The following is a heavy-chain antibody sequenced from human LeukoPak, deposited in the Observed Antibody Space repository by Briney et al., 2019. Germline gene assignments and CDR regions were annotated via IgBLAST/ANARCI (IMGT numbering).Heavy chain of an antibody. CDR1: GFTFSFYN. J-gene: IGHJ4*02. V-gene: IGHV3-21*01. D-gene: IGHD3-3*01. Sequence: PGGSLRLSCAASGFTFSFYNMNWVRQAPGKGLEWVSSISGSSRNIHYADSVKGRFTISRDNAKNSLYLQMNSLRAEDTAVYYCATDDSSGYLTYWGQGTMVAVSS. CDR2: ISGSSRNI. CDR3: ATDDSSGYLTY.